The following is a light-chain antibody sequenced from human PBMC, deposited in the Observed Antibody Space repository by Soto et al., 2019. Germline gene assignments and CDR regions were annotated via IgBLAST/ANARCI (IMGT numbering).Light chain of an antibody. V-gene: IGKV1-12*01. CDR2: AAS. CDR3: QQYSRCPPT. J-gene: IGKJ5*01. Sequence: DIQMTQSPASLSASVGDRVTISCRASQDISNWLAWYQQKPGKAPKIMIYAASGWDGGVPSRFSGSGSGTEFTFTISGLQSEDFAIYYCQQYSRCPPTFGQGTRLEI. CDR1: QDISNW.